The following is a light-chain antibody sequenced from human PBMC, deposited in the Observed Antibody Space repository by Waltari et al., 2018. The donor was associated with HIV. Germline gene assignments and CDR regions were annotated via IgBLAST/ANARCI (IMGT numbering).Light chain of an antibody. V-gene: IGLV5-45*03. CDR1: SDINVCTYR. CDR3: VIWHSSAYV. CDR2: YKSDSDK. Sequence: QAVLTQPSSLSASPGTSASLTCTLRSDINVCTYRIYWYQQKPGSPPQYLLRYKSDSDKQQGSGVPSRFSGSKDASANAGILLIFGLQSEDEADYYCVIWHSSAYVFGTGTKVTVL. J-gene: IGLJ1*01.